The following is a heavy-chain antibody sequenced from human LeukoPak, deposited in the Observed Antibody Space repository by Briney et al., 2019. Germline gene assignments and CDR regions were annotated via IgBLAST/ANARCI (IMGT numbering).Heavy chain of an antibody. Sequence: SSETLSLTCAVYGGSFSGYYWSWIRQPPGKGLEWIGEINHSGSTNYNPSLKSRVTIPVDTSKNQFSLKLSSVTAADTAVYYCARGRVYVWGSYRPYNWFDPWGQGTLVTVSS. D-gene: IGHD3-16*02. CDR1: GGSFSGYY. J-gene: IGHJ5*02. CDR3: ARGRVYVWGSYRPYNWFDP. V-gene: IGHV4-34*01. CDR2: INHSGST.